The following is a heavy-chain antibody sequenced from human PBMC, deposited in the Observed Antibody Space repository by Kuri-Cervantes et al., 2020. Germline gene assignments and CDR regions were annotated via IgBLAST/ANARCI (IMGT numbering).Heavy chain of an antibody. J-gene: IGHJ3*02. CDR2: ISYDGSNK. CDR1: GFTFSSYA. V-gene: IGHV3-30-3*01. CDR3: ARPGHCSGGSCQRAFDI. D-gene: IGHD2-15*01. Sequence: GGSLRLSCAASGFTFSSYAMHWVRQAPGKGLEWVAVISYDGSNKYYADSVKGRFTISRDNSKNTLYVQMNSLRHEDTAVYYCARPGHCSGGSCQRAFDIWGPGTMVTVSS.